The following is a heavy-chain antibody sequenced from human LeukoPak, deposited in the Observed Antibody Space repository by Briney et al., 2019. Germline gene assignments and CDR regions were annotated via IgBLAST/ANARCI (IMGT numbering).Heavy chain of an antibody. V-gene: IGHV4-4*07. CDR1: GGSISSYC. CDR3: ATASCEPQPPPTP. D-gene: IGHD6-13*01. Sequence: PSETLSLTCTVSGGSISSYCWSWIRQPAGQGLELIGRIYTSGSTSYNPSLTSRVTVSVDASKTQFSLTLSSVTAADPAVYYCATASCEPQPPPTPWAQETLAPVS. CDR2: IYTSGST. J-gene: IGHJ5*02.